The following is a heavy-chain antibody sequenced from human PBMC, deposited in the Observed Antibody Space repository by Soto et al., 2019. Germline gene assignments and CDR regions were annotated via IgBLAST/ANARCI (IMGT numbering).Heavy chain of an antibody. J-gene: IGHJ6*02. D-gene: IGHD6-6*01. CDR3: AKVSSSTGYYYYYGMDV. CDR1: GFTFSSYA. V-gene: IGHV3-23*01. CDR2: ISGSGGST. Sequence: GGSLRLSCAASGFTFSSYAMSWVRQAPGKGLEWVSAISGSGGSTYYADSVKGRFTISRDNSKNTLYLQMNSLRAEDTAVYYCAKVSSSTGYYYYYGMDVWGQGTTVTVSS.